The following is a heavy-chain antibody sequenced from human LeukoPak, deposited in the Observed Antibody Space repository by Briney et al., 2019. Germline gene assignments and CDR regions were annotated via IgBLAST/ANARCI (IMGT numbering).Heavy chain of an antibody. Sequence: AGGSLRLSCAASGFTFSSYAMSWVRQAPGKGLEWVSAISGSGGSTYYADSVKGRFTISRDNSKNTLYLQMNSLRAEDTAVYYCATPPGYLLEPHRLTYYYYGMDVWGQGTTVTVSS. CDR2: ISGSGGST. V-gene: IGHV3-23*01. CDR3: ATPPGYLLEPHRLTYYYYGMDV. CDR1: GFTFSSYA. D-gene: IGHD1-14*01. J-gene: IGHJ6*02.